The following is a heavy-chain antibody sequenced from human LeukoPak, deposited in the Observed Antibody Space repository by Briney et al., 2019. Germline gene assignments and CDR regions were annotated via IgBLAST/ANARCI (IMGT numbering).Heavy chain of an antibody. CDR2: IYYSGST. Sequence: KSSETLSLTCTVSGGSISSGGYDWSWIRQHPGKGLEWIGYIYYSGSTYYNPSLKSRVTISVDTSKNQFSLKLSSVTAADTAVYYCARDRIAAAGTFDYWGQGTLVTVSS. J-gene: IGHJ4*02. CDR1: GGSISSGGYD. D-gene: IGHD6-13*01. CDR3: ARDRIAAAGTFDY. V-gene: IGHV4-31*03.